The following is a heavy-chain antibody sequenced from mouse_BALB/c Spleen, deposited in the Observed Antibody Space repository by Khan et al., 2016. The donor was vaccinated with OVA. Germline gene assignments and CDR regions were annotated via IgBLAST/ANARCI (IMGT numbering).Heavy chain of an antibody. CDR2: IYPGNSNT. Sequence: EVQLQQSGTVLARPGASVKMSCKASGYTFISYWIHWVKQRPGQGLEWIGAIYPGNSNTNYNQNLKGKAKLTAVTSASTAYMELSSLTNEDSAVYYCIRLRDRPGDVLGYWGQGTSVTVAS. D-gene: IGHD2-14*01. CDR3: IRLRDRPGDVLGY. V-gene: IGHV1-5*01. J-gene: IGHJ4*01. CDR1: GYTFISYW.